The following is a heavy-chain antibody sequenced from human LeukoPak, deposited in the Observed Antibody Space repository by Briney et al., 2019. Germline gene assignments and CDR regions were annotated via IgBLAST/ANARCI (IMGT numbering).Heavy chain of an antibody. V-gene: IGHV3-21*01. Sequence: GGSLRLSCAASGFTFCSYSMNWVRQAPGEGLEWVSSISSSSSYIYYADSVKGRFTISRDNAKNSLYLQMNSLRAEDTAVYYCARDGGVSTSDYWGQGTLVTVSS. J-gene: IGHJ4*02. CDR1: GFTFCSYS. CDR2: ISSSSSYI. CDR3: ARDGGVSTSDY. D-gene: IGHD3-16*01.